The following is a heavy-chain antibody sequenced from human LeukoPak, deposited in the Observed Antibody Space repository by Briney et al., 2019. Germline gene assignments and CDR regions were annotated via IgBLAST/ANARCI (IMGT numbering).Heavy chain of an antibody. CDR2: ISSSSSTI. V-gene: IGHV3-48*01. CDR1: AFTFSSYS. J-gene: IGHJ6*03. CDR3: ARDWAYCSSTSCYIYYYYMDV. D-gene: IGHD2-2*02. Sequence: GGSLRLSCAASAFTFSSYSMNWVRQAPGKGLEWVSYISSSSSTIYYADSVKGRFTISRDNAKNSLYLQMNSLRAEDTAVYYWARDWAYCSSTSCYIYYYYMDVWGKGTTVTVSS.